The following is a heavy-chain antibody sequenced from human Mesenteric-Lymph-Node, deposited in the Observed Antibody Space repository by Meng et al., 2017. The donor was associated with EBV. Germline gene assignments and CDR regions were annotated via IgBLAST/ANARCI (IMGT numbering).Heavy chain of an antibody. CDR3: ARDRGWELLDY. CDR1: GVSVSGDSFY. Sequence: VQLQGSGPGLVKPSETLSLPCTVSGVSVSGDSFYWSWIRQPPGKGLEWIGFIYDSGITHYSPSLKSRVTISVDTSKNQFSLELRSMTPADTAVYYCARDRGWELLDYWGQGTLVTVSS. D-gene: IGHD1-26*01. J-gene: IGHJ4*02. CDR2: IYDSGIT. V-gene: IGHV4-61*01.